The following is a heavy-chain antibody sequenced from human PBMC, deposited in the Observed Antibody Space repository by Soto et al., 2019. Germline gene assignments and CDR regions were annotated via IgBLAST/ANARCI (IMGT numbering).Heavy chain of an antibody. Sequence: EVQVVESGGGLVQPGGSLRLSCAASGFTFSSYWMHWVRQAPGKGLVWVSRINSDGSTTSYADSVKGRFTISRDNDKNTLYLQMHSPRAEATAVYYRAREARGYCTNAAFYPYHYYYGMAVWRLGTTVTVSS. D-gene: IGHD2-8*01. CDR1: GFTFSSYW. CDR2: INSDGSTT. J-gene: IGHJ6*02. V-gene: IGHV3-74*01. CDR3: AREARGYCTNAAFYPYHYYYGMAV.